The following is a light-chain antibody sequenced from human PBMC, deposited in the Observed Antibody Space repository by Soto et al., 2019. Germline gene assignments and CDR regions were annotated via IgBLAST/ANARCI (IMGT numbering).Light chain of an antibody. J-gene: IGLJ1*01. Sequence: QSALTQPASVSGSPGQSITIYCTGTSSDVGGYNFVSWYQQHPGKVPKLLIYEVSDRPSGVSNRFSGSKSGNTASLTISGLHAEDEGDYYCSSYTSSSTRVFGTGTTLTVL. V-gene: IGLV2-14*01. CDR3: SSYTSSSTRV. CDR1: SSDVGGYNF. CDR2: EVS.